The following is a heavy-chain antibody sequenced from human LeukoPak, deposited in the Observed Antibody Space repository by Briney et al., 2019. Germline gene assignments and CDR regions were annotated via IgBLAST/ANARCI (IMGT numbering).Heavy chain of an antibody. Sequence: GASVKASCKASGYTFTSYDTIWVRQATGQRLEWMRCMNPNSGNTGYAQKSQSRVTMTRNTSISTAYMELSSLRSEDTAVYYCARPFRAFDIWGQGTMVTVSS. CDR3: ARPFRAFDI. CDR1: GYTFTSYD. V-gene: IGHV1-8*01. J-gene: IGHJ3*02. CDR2: MNPNSGNT. D-gene: IGHD2/OR15-2a*01.